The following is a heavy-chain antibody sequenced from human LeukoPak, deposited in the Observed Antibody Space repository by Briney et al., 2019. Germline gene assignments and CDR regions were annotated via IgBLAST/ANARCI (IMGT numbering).Heavy chain of an antibody. J-gene: IGHJ3*02. Sequence: SETLSLTCTVSGGSISSGSYYWSWIRQPAGKGLEWIGYIYYSGSTTYNPSLKSRVTISVDTSKNQFSLKLSSVTAADTAVYFCAKDGYTYGYGAFDIWGQGTMVTVSS. CDR3: AKDGYTYGYGAFDI. V-gene: IGHV4-61*10. CDR1: GGSISSGSYY. D-gene: IGHD5-18*01. CDR2: IYYSGST.